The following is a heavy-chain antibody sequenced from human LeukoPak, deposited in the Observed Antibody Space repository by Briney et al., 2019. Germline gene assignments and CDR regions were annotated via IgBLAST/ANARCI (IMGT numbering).Heavy chain of an antibody. J-gene: IGHJ3*02. V-gene: IGHV3-48*04. CDR3: AKDPNGDYIGTFDI. Sequence: GGSLRLSFAASGFTFSSYSMNWVRQAPGKGLEWVSYISSSSSTIYYADSVKGRFTISRDNAKNSLYLQMNSLRAEDTAVYYCAKDPNGDYIGTFDIWGQGTMVTVSS. CDR2: ISSSSSTI. CDR1: GFTFSSYS. D-gene: IGHD4-17*01.